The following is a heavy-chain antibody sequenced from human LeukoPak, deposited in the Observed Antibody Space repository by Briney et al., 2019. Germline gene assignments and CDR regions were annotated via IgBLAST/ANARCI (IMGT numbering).Heavy chain of an antibody. V-gene: IGHV4-59*01. J-gene: IGHJ4*02. Sequence: PSETLSLTCTVSGGSISSYYWSWIRQPPGKGLEWIGYIYYSGSTNYNPSLKSRVTISVDTSKNQFSLKLSSVTAADTAVYYCARGKVNYDSSGLLFDYWGQGTLVTVSS. D-gene: IGHD3-22*01. CDR2: IYYSGST. CDR1: GGSISSYY. CDR3: ARGKVNYDSSGLLFDY.